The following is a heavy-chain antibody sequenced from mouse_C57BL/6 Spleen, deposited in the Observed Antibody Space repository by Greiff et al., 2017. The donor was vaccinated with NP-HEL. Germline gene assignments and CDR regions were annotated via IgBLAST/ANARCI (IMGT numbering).Heavy chain of an antibody. Sequence: QVQLQQSGAELVKPGASVKISCKASGYAFSSYWMNWVKQRPGKGLEWIGQIYPGDGDTNYNGKFKGKATLTADKSSSTAYMQLSSLTSEDSAVYFCARSSYDYPFDYWGQGTTLTVSS. CDR2: IYPGDGDT. CDR3: ARSSYDYPFDY. J-gene: IGHJ2*01. V-gene: IGHV1-80*01. CDR1: GYAFSSYW. D-gene: IGHD2-4*01.